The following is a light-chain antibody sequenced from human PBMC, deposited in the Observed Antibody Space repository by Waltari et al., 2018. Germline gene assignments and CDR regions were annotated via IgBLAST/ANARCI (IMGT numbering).Light chain of an antibody. V-gene: IGLV2-14*03. J-gene: IGLJ3*02. CDR3: TSYTLLTFTWQ. Sequence: QSDLTQPASVSGSLGQSITISCTAPFRAARDYNYIPWYQQHPGKAPTLLFFDVANRPSGISNRFSASQSGDTASLSISGLRPEDEATYYCTSYTLLTFTWQFGGGTQLTVV. CDR2: DVA. CDR1: FRAARDYNY.